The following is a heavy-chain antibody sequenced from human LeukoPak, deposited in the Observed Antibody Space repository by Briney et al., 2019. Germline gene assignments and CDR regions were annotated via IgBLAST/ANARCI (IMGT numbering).Heavy chain of an antibody. CDR3: ASTPSGTMIGDYFDY. Sequence: GGSLRLSCAASGFTVSSNYMSWVRQAPGKGLEWVSVIYSGGSTYYADSVKGRFTISRDNSKNTLYLQMNSLRAEDTAVYYCASTPSGTMIGDYFDYWGQGTLVTVSS. CDR2: IYSGGST. CDR1: GFTVSSNY. V-gene: IGHV3-66*01. J-gene: IGHJ4*02. D-gene: IGHD3-22*01.